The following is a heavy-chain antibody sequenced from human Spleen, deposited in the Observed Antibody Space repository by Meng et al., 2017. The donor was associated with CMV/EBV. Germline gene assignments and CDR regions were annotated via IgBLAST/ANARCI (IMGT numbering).Heavy chain of an antibody. D-gene: IGHD3-22*01. V-gene: IGHV3-7*03. J-gene: IGHJ6*02. CDR3: AKERYYDSSGAYYGMDV. Sequence: GESLKISCAGSGIIFSNFWMTWVRQAPGKGLEWVANIKHDGSEKHFVDSVKGRFTISRDNSKNTLYLQMNSLRVEDTAVYYCAKERYYDSSGAYYGMDVWGQGTTVTVSS. CDR2: IKHDGSEK. CDR1: GIIFSNFW.